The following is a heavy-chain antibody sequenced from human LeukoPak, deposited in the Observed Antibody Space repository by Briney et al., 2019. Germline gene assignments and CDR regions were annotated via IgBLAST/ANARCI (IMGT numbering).Heavy chain of an antibody. V-gene: IGHV3-7*04. J-gene: IGHJ3*02. CDR3: ARASPRGVDAFDI. CDR2: IKQDESEK. D-gene: IGHD3-10*01. CDR1: GFTFSNAW. Sequence: GGSLRLSCAASGFTFSNAWMSWVRQAPGKGLEWVANIKQDESEKYYVDSVKGRFTISRDNAKNSLYLQMNSLRAEDTAVYYCARASPRGVDAFDIWGQGTMVTVSS.